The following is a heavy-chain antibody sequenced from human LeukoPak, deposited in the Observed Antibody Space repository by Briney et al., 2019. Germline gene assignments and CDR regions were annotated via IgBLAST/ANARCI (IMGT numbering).Heavy chain of an antibody. Sequence: ASVKVSCKVSGYTLTELSMHWVRQAPGKGLEWMGGFDPEDGETIYAQKFQGRVTTTEDTSTDTAYMELSSLRSEDTAVYYCATDRLFSEAAAVKEYFQHWGQGTLVSVSS. CDR1: GYTLTELS. V-gene: IGHV1-24*01. D-gene: IGHD6-13*01. CDR3: ATDRLFSEAAAVKEYFQH. CDR2: FDPEDGET. J-gene: IGHJ1*01.